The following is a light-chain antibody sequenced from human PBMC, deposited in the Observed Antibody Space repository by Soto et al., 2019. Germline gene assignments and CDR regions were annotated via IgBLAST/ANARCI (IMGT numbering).Light chain of an antibody. CDR1: QSVSSH. V-gene: IGKV3-11*01. Sequence: EIVLTQSPATLSLSPGEIATLSCRASQSVSSHLAWYQQKAGQTPRLLIYDASNRATGIPARFSGSGSWTDFTLTISGLEPEDFAVYYCQPRSNWPETFGQGTKVEIK. J-gene: IGKJ1*01. CDR3: QPRSNWPET. CDR2: DAS.